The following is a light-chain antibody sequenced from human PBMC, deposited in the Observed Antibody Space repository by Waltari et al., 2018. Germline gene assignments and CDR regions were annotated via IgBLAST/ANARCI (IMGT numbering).Light chain of an antibody. CDR1: SSDVGNYNL. V-gene: IGLV2-23*01. CDR3: CSYAGSYTWV. CDR2: DDN. J-gene: IGLJ3*02. Sequence: QSALTQPASLSGSPGQSITISCTGTSSDVGNYNLVSWYQQYPGKAPKVMIYDDNRRPSGVSDLFSGSKSVNTASLTISGVHAEDEADYYCCSYAGSYTWVFGGGTKLTVL.